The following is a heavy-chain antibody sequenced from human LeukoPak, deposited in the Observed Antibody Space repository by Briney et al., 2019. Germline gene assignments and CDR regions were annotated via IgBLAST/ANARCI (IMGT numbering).Heavy chain of an antibody. Sequence: SGPALVKPTQTLTLTCTFSGFSLSTSGMRVSWIRQPPGKALEWLARIDWDDDKFYSTSLKTRLTISKDTSKNQVVLTMTNMDPVDTATYYCARISYSSGCYYFDYWGQGTLVTVSS. CDR2: IDWDDDK. CDR3: ARISYSSGCYYFDY. V-gene: IGHV2-70*04. J-gene: IGHJ4*02. CDR1: GFSLSTSGMR. D-gene: IGHD6-19*01.